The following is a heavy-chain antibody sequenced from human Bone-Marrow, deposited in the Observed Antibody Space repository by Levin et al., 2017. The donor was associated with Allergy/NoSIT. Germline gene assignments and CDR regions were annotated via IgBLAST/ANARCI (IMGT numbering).Heavy chain of an antibody. V-gene: IGHV4-61*01. CDR3: ARYTGYYGDTDY. D-gene: IGHD4-17*01. Sequence: SQTLSLPCTVSGGSVRSGSYYWSWIRQPPGKGLEWIGYIYYTGSTNYNPSLKSRVTISVDTSKNQFSLKLSSVTAADTAVYYCARYTGYYGDTDYWGQGTLVTVSS. CDR2: IYYTGST. J-gene: IGHJ4*02. CDR1: GGSVRSGSYY.